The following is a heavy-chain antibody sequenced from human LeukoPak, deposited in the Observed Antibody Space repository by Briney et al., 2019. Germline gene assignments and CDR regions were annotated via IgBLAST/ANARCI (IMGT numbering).Heavy chain of an antibody. CDR2: IRYDGSNK. Sequence: GGSLRLSCAASEFTFSRYGMHWVRQAPGKGLEWVAFIRYDGSNKYYADSVKGRFTISRDNSKNTLYLQMNSLRAEDTAVYYCARDSSGYSSSWYAYYFDYWGQGTPVTVSS. J-gene: IGHJ4*02. D-gene: IGHD6-13*01. CDR3: ARDSSGYSSSWYAYYFDY. CDR1: EFTFSRYG. V-gene: IGHV3-30*02.